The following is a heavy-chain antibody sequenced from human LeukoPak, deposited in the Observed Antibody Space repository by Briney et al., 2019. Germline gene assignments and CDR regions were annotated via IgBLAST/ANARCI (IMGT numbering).Heavy chain of an antibody. CDR2: ISGSGGST. CDR1: GFTFSSYA. CDR3: AKDPMYYYDSSGYIDY. J-gene: IGHJ4*02. V-gene: IGHV3-23*01. D-gene: IGHD3-22*01. Sequence: GGSLRLSCAASGFTFSSYAMSWVRQAPGKGLEWVSAISGSGGSTYYADSVKGRFTISRDNSKNTLYLQMNRLRAEDTAVYYCAKDPMYYYDSSGYIDYWGQGTLVTVSS.